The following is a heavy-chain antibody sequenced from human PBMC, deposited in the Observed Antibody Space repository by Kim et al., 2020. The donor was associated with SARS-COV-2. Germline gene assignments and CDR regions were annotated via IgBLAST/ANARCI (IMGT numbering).Heavy chain of an antibody. J-gene: IGHJ6*02. CDR1: GFTFSSYG. Sequence: GGSLRLSCAASGFTFSSYGMHWVRQAPGKGLEWVAVIWYDGSNKYYADSVKGRFTISRDNSKNTLYLQMNSLRAEDTAAYYCARTLTGTTNYYGMDVWGQGTTVTVSS. V-gene: IGHV3-33*01. CDR3: ARTLTGTTNYYGMDV. CDR2: IWYDGSNK. D-gene: IGHD1-20*01.